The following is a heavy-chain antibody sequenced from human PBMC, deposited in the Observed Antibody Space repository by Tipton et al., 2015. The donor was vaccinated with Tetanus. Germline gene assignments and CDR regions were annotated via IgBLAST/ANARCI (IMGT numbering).Heavy chain of an antibody. V-gene: IGHV3-49*03. CDR1: GFTFGDYA. CDR3: TRGGWIAVADRDDAFDI. D-gene: IGHD6-19*01. Sequence: SLRLSCTASGFTFGDYAMSWFRQAPGKGLEWVGFIRSKAYGGTTEYAASEKGRFTISRDDSKSIAYLQMNSLKTEDTAVYYCTRGGWIAVADRDDAFDIWGQGTMVTVSS. J-gene: IGHJ3*02. CDR2: IRSKAYGGTT.